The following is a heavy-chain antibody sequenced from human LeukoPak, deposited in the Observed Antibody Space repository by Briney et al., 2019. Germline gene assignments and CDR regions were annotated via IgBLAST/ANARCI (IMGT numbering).Heavy chain of an antibody. J-gene: IGHJ4*02. Sequence: GGSLRLSCAASGFTFSGFGMHWVRQAPGKGLEWVAVIWYDGSNKYYADSVKGRFTISRDNPKNTLYVQMNSLRAEDTAVYYCARAGGSTVSHSDYWGQGTLVTVSS. V-gene: IGHV3-33*01. D-gene: IGHD4-17*01. CDR2: IWYDGSNK. CDR1: GFTFSGFG. CDR3: ARAGGSTVSHSDY.